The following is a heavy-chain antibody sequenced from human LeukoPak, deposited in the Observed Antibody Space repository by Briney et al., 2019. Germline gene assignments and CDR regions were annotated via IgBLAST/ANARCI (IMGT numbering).Heavy chain of an antibody. CDR2: IRSKANSYAT. J-gene: IGHJ4*02. V-gene: IGHV3-73*01. CDR3: AKADRIIVVVTAFDY. CDR1: GFTFSGSA. D-gene: IGHD2-21*02. Sequence: GGSLRLSCAASGFTFSGSAMHWVRQASGKGLEWVGRIRSKANSYATAYAASVKGRFAISRDDSKNTAYLQMNSLKTEDTAVYYCAKADRIIVVVTAFDYWGQGTLVTVSS.